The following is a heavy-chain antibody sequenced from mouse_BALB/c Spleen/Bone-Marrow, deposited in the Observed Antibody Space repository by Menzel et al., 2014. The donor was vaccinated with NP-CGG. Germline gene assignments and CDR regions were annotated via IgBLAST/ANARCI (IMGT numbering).Heavy chain of an antibody. J-gene: IGHJ3*01. CDR3: TTGFAY. CDR1: GFTFSNYW. Sequence: EVKLEESGGGLVQPGGSMKLSCVASGFTFSNYWMNWVRQSPEKGLEWVAEIRLKSNNYATHYAESVKGSFTISRDDSKRNVYLQMNNLRAEDTGIYYCTTGFAYWGQGTLVTVSA. CDR2: IRLKSNNYAT. V-gene: IGHV6-6*02.